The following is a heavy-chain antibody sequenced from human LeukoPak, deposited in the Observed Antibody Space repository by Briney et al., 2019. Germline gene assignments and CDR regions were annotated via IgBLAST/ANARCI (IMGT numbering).Heavy chain of an antibody. Sequence: GASLQISCKGSGYSFTSYWIGWVRQLPGKGLEWMGIIYPGDSDTRYSPSFQGQVTISADKSISTAYLQWSSLKASDTAMYYCARRGYCSGAGCYSAPFDYWGQGTLVTVSS. D-gene: IGHD2-15*01. J-gene: IGHJ4*02. CDR1: GYSFTSYW. CDR3: ARRGYCSGAGCYSAPFDY. CDR2: IYPGDSDT. V-gene: IGHV5-51*01.